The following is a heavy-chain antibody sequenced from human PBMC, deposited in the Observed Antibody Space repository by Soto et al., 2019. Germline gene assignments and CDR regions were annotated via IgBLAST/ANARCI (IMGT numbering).Heavy chain of an antibody. V-gene: IGHV1-3*05. J-gene: IGHJ4*02. CDR2: INAGNGNT. Sequence: QVQLVQSGAEEKKPGASVKVSCKASGYTFTSYGMHWVHQAPGQRLEWMGWINAGNGNTKYSKKFQGSVTITRDTSASTAYMELSSLRSEDTAVYYRARGLGGARTYFYYLGQGTLVTVSS. CDR1: GYTFTSYG. CDR3: ARGLGGARTYFYY. D-gene: IGHD3-10*01.